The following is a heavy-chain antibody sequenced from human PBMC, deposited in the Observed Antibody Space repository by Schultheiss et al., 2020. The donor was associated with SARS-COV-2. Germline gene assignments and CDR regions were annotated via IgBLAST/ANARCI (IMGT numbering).Heavy chain of an antibody. CDR1: GFTFSSYG. CDR3: AKSVGIAAAGIFDY. D-gene: IGHD6-13*01. CDR2: ISGSGGFT. V-gene: IGHV3-23*01. Sequence: GGSLRLSCAASGFTFSSYGMHWVRQAPGKGLEWVSSISGSGGFTYYADSVKGRFTISRDNSKNTLYLQMNSLRAEDTAVYYCAKSVGIAAAGIFDYWGQGTLVTVSS. J-gene: IGHJ4*02.